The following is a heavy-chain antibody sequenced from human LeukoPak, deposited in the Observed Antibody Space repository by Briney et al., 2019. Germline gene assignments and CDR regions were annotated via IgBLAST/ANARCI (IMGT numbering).Heavy chain of an antibody. CDR3: TRAGRDGYNLDY. J-gene: IGHJ4*02. CDR1: GFTFSGSA. D-gene: IGHD5-24*01. Sequence: GGSLRLSCAASGFTFSGSAMHWVRQASGKGLEWVGRIRSKVNSYATAYAASVKGRFIISRDDSKNTAYLQMNSLKTEDTAVYYCTRAGRDGYNLDYWGQGTLVTVSS. CDR2: IRSKVNSYAT. V-gene: IGHV3-73*01.